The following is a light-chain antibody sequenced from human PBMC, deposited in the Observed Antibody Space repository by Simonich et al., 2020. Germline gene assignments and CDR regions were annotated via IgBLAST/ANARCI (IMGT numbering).Light chain of an antibody. CDR1: KSVLYSSNNKNY. CDR2: WAS. CDR3: QQYYSTPLT. J-gene: IGKJ4*01. V-gene: IGKV4-1*01. Sequence: IVMTKSPDFLAVSLGERATINCKSSKSVLYSSNNKNYLVWYQQKPGQPPTKLIYWASTRESGVPDRFSGSGSGTDFTLTISSLQAEDVAVYYCQQYYSTPLTFGGGTKVEIK.